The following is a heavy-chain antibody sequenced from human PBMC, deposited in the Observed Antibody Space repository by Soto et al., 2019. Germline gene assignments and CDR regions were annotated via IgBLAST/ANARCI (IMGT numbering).Heavy chain of an antibody. V-gene: IGHV1-69*01. CDR2: IIPIFGTA. Sequence: QVQLVQSGAEVKKPGSSVKVSCKASGGTFSSYAISWVRQAPGQGLEWMGGIIPIFGTANYAQKFQGRVTITGDESTSTAYMELGSLRSEDTAVYYCARDVLRYFDWLPTGYYYGMDVWGQGTTVTVSS. CDR3: ARDVLRYFDWLPTGYYYGMDV. D-gene: IGHD3-9*01. CDR1: GGTFSSYA. J-gene: IGHJ6*02.